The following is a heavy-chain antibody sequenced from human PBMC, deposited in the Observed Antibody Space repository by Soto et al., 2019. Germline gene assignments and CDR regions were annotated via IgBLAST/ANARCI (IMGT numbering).Heavy chain of an antibody. Sequence: QVQLVESGGGVVQPGTSLRLSCAASGFTFSTYALHWVRQAPGKGLEWVAVISYDGSNKYYADVLKGRITISRDNSQNTLYLQMNSLRDEDTAVYYCARDVRNWYDGSGSVYWGQGTLVTVSS. J-gene: IGHJ4*02. CDR2: ISYDGSNK. V-gene: IGHV3-30-3*01. D-gene: IGHD3-22*01. CDR3: ARDVRNWYDGSGSVY. CDR1: GFTFSTYA.